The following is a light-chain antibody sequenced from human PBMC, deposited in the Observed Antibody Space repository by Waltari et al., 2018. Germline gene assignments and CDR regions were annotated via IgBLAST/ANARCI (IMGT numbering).Light chain of an antibody. V-gene: IGKV6-21*01. J-gene: IGKJ5*01. CDR2: YAS. Sequence: EVVLTQSPHLQSVTPNERVTITCRASQSIGNALHWYQHKPRQSPKILFNYASQSFSGVPSWFSGSGSGTDFNLTISSLEAEDASTYYWHQTKFFPFTFGRGTRLEI. CDR3: HQTKFFPFT. CDR1: QSIGNA.